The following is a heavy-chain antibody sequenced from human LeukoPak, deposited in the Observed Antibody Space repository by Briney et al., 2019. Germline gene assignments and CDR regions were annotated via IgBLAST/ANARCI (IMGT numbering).Heavy chain of an antibody. CDR2: ISSSSSYI. V-gene: IGHV3-21*04. D-gene: IGHD3-10*01. CDR3: AKDRVHSDNWFDP. Sequence: GGSLRLSCAASGFTFSSYSMNWVRQAPGTGLEWVSTISSSSSYIYYADSVKGRFTISRDNAKNTLYLQMNSLRAEDTAVYYCAKDRVHSDNWFDPWGQGTLVIVSS. CDR1: GFTFSSYS. J-gene: IGHJ5*02.